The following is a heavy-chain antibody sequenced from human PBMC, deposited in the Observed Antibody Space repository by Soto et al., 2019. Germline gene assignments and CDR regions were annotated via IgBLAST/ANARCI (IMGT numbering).Heavy chain of an antibody. D-gene: IGHD2-15*01. Sequence: PSETLSLTCTVSGGSISSYYWSWIRQPPGKGLEWIGYIYYSGSTNYNPSLKSRVTISVDTSKNQFSLKLSSVTAADTAVYYCAREVVVAATAFDIWGQGAMVTV. J-gene: IGHJ3*02. V-gene: IGHV4-59*01. CDR1: GGSISSYY. CDR2: IYYSGST. CDR3: AREVVVAATAFDI.